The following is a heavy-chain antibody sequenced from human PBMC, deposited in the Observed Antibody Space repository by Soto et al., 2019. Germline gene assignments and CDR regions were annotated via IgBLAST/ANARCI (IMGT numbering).Heavy chain of an antibody. Sequence: SETLSLTCTVSGGSISSGDYYWSWIRQPPGKGLEWIGYIYYSGSTYYNPSLKSRVTISVDTSKNQFALKLSSVTAADTAVYYCARGLLRYGGWFDPWGQGTLVTVSS. D-gene: IGHD3-10*01. CDR3: ARGLLRYGGWFDP. V-gene: IGHV4-30-4*01. CDR2: IYYSGST. CDR1: GGSISSGDYY. J-gene: IGHJ5*02.